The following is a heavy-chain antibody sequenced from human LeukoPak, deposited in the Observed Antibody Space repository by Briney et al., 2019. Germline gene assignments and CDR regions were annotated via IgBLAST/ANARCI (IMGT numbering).Heavy chain of an antibody. J-gene: IGHJ5*02. D-gene: IGHD2-8*01. CDR2: IFYSGIT. CDR1: GGSINKHY. Sequence: PSETLSLTCTVSGGSINKHYWNWIRLPPGKGPEWIGCIFYSGITRFNPSLKDRVSISIDTSKNQVSLKLSSVTAADTAVYYCARDGRSYSGTSGPAGGTGFDPWGQGTQVTVSS. V-gene: IGHV4-59*11. CDR3: ARDGRSYSGTSGPAGGTGFDP.